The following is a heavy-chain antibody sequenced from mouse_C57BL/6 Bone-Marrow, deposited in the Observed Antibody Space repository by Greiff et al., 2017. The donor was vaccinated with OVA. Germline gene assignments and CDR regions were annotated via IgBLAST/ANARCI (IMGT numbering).Heavy chain of an antibody. D-gene: IGHD2-3*01. CDR3: TRSGWLQKYIDD. CDR2: INPSNGGT. CDR1: GYTFTSYW. J-gene: IGHJ1*03. V-gene: IGHV1-53*01. Sequence: QVQLQQPGTELVKPGASVKLSCKASGYTFTSYWMHWVKQRPGQGLEWIGNINPSNGGTNYNEKFKSKATLSVDKSSSTAYMQLSSLTSEDSAVNYCTRSGWLQKYIDDWGTGTTVTVSS.